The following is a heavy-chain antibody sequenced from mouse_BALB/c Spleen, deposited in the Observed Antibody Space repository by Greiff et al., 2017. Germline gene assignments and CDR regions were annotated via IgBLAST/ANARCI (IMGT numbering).Heavy chain of an antibody. D-gene: IGHD1-1*01. CDR3: ARLYGSSFRYYAMDY. V-gene: IGHV5-9*03. Sequence: EVQGVESGGGLVKPGGSLKLSCAASGFTFSSYTMSWVRQTPEKRLEWVATISSGGGNTYYPDSVKGRFTISRDNAKNNLYLQMSSLRSEDTALYYCARLYGSSFRYYAMDYWGQGTSVTVSS. CDR1: GFTFSSYT. J-gene: IGHJ4*01. CDR2: ISSGGGNT.